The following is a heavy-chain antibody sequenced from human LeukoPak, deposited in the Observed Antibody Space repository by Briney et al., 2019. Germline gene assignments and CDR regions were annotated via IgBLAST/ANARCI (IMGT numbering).Heavy chain of an antibody. Sequence: PGGSLRLSCAASGFTFSSHAMTWVRQAPGKRLEWVSGISGSGGSTDYADSVKGRFTISRDNSKNTLYLQMNSLRAEDTAVYYCAKEDGYLGIAVAGSYFDYWGQGTLVTVSS. V-gene: IGHV3-23*01. J-gene: IGHJ4*02. CDR2: ISGSGGST. D-gene: IGHD6-19*01. CDR3: AKEDGYLGIAVAGSYFDY. CDR1: GFTFSSHA.